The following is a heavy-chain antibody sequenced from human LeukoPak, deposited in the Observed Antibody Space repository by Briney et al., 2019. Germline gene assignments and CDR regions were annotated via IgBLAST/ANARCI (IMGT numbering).Heavy chain of an antibody. CDR1: GFTFSSYD. D-gene: IGHD3-22*01. J-gene: IGHJ4*02. CDR3: ANHRVGDYYDSSGKYYFDY. Sequence: GGSLRLSCAAFGFTFSSYDMSWVRQAPGKGLEWVSSFSGRGGGTFYTDSVKGRFTISRDNSKNTLYLQMNSLRAEDTAVYYCANHRVGDYYDSSGKYYFDYWGQGTLVTVFS. V-gene: IGHV3-23*01. CDR2: FSGRGGGT.